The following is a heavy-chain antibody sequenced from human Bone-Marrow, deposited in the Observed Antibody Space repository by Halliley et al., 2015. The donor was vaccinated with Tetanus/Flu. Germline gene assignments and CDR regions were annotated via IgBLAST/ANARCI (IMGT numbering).Heavy chain of an antibody. CDR3: VRTHVYSPPF. D-gene: IGHD5-18*01. Sequence: KGLEWISYTSPSGGTRYYAYSVKGRFPISRDNAQDLVFLQMTSLSVEATAVYFCVRTHVYSPPFWGQGTLVTVSS. J-gene: IGHJ4*02. V-gene: IGHV3-11*04. CDR2: TSPSGGTR.